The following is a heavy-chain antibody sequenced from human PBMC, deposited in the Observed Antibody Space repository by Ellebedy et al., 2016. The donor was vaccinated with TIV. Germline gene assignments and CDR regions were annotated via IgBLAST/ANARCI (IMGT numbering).Heavy chain of an antibody. Sequence: SVKVSRXASVGTFSSYPISCVRQASGHGLEWMGGIIPIFGTANYAQKFQGRVTITADESTSTAYMELSSRRSEDTAVYYCARAPAETTTVTNGMDVWGQGTTVTVSS. CDR3: ARAPAETTTVTNGMDV. CDR2: IIPIFGTA. CDR1: VGTFSSYP. V-gene: IGHV1-69*13. J-gene: IGHJ6*02. D-gene: IGHD4-17*01.